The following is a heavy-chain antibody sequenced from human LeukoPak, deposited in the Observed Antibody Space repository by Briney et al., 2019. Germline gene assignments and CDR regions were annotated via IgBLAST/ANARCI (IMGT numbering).Heavy chain of an antibody. J-gene: IGHJ4*02. V-gene: IGHV3-7*01. D-gene: IGHD3-9*01. CDR3: ARVEDCDILTGLDY. CDR1: GFTFSSYW. CDR2: IKQDGREK. Sequence: TGGSLRLSCAASGFTFSSYWMSWVRQAPGKGLEWVANIKQDGREKYSVDSVKGRFTISRDNAKNSLYLQMNSLRAEDTAVYYCARVEDCDILTGLDYWGQGTLVTVSS.